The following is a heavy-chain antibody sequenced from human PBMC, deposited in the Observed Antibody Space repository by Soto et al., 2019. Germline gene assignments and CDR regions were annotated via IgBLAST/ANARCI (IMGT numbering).Heavy chain of an antibody. CDR1: GFTFSSFG. D-gene: IGHD3-10*01. CDR3: VKDVGYGFILFDY. V-gene: IGHV3-23*01. Sequence: GGSLRLSCIASGFTFSSFGMTWVRLAPGKGLEWVSTVNGGGDSTHYADSVKGRFSIFRDNSKNTVYLQMNSLRAEDTAIYYCVKDVGYGFILFDYWGQGTLVTVSS. J-gene: IGHJ4*02. CDR2: VNGGGDST.